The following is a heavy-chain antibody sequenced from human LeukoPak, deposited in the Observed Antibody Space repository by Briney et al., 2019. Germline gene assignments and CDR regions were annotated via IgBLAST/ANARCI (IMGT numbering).Heavy chain of an antibody. V-gene: IGHV3-74*01. D-gene: IGHD5-18*01. CDR2: IDNDGSSS. Sequence: PGRSLRLSCAASGFTFSSYGMHWVRQAPGRGLVWVSRIDNDGSSSTYADSVKGRFTTSRDSAKNTLYLQMTSLRDEDTAVYYCARGGVGSSGYVDYYYYNMDVWGKGTAVTVSS. CDR1: GFTFSSYG. CDR3: ARGGVGSSGYVDYYYYNMDV. J-gene: IGHJ6*03.